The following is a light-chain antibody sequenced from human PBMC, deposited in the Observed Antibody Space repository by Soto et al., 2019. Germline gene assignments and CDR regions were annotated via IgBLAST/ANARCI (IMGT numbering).Light chain of an antibody. V-gene: IGKV4-1*01. CDR2: WAS. CDR1: QSVLSSSNNKNY. CDR3: QQYYSTPQT. Sequence: DIVMTQSPDSLAVSLGERATINCKSSQSVLSSSNNKNYLAWYQQKPGQPPKLLIYWASTRESGVPDRFSGSGSGTDFTFTISSLQAEDVAVYYCQQYYSTPQTFGQGTKVEIK. J-gene: IGKJ1*01.